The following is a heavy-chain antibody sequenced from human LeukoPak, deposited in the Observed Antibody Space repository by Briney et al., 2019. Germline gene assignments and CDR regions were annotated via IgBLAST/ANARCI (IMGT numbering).Heavy chain of an antibody. CDR2: ISSSSSYI. CDR3: ARDFRDSSRGGDAFDI. Sequence: PGGSLRLSCGASGFTFSTYSMNWVRQAPGKGLEWVSSISSSSSYIYYADSVKGRFTISRDNAKNSLYLQMNSLRAEDTAVYYCARDFRDSSRGGDAFDIWGQGTMVTVSS. J-gene: IGHJ3*02. D-gene: IGHD6-19*01. V-gene: IGHV3-21*01. CDR1: GFTFSTYS.